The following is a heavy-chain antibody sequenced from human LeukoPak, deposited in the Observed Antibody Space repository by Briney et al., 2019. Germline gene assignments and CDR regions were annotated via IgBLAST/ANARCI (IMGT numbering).Heavy chain of an antibody. Sequence: SETLSLTCTVSGGSISSYYWNWIRQPPGKGLEWIGYIYYSGSINYNPSLKSRVTISLDTSKNQFSLKLSSVTAADTAVYYCARQSRVTGTADYWGQGTLVTVSS. J-gene: IGHJ4*02. D-gene: IGHD1-7*01. CDR2: IYYSGSI. CDR1: GGSISSYY. V-gene: IGHV4-59*08. CDR3: ARQSRVTGTADY.